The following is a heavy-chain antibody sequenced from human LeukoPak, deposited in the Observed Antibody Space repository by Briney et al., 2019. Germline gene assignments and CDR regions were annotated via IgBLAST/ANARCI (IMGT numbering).Heavy chain of an antibody. CDR2: ISGSGGST. CDR3: AKDCVMSVGPAVII. J-gene: IGHJ3*02. CDR1: GFTFSSYA. V-gene: IGHV3-23*01. Sequence: KPGGSLRLSCAASGFTFSSYAMSWVRQAPGKGLEWVSAISGSGGSTYYADSVKGRFTISRDNSKNTLYLQMNSLRAEDTAVYYCAKDCVMSVGPAVIIWGQGTMVTVSS. D-gene: IGHD2-2*02.